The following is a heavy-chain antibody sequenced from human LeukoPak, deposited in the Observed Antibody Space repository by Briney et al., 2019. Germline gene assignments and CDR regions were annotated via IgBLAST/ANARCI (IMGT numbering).Heavy chain of an antibody. Sequence: GGSLRLSCAASGFTFSSYAMSWVRQAPGKGLEWVSAISGSGGSTYYADSVKGRFTISRDNSKNTLYLQMNSLRAEDTAVYYCARDISGWYSGGYFRMDVWGQGTTVTVSS. V-gene: IGHV3-23*01. CDR3: ARDISGWYSGGYFRMDV. J-gene: IGHJ6*02. CDR2: ISGSGGST. D-gene: IGHD6-19*01. CDR1: GFTFSSYA.